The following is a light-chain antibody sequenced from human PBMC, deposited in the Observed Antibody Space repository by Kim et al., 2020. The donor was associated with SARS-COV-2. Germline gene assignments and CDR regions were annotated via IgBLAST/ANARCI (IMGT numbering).Light chain of an antibody. CDR3: HQRSSWPLT. V-gene: IGKV3-11*01. J-gene: IGKJ3*01. CDR2: GAS. Sequence: LSPGERATLSCRASQSVRNLVAWFQQRPGQAPRLLIHGASNRASGTPARFSCSGSGTDFSLTISSLEPEDFAVYYCHQRSSWPLTFCPGTKVDIK. CDR1: QSVRNL.